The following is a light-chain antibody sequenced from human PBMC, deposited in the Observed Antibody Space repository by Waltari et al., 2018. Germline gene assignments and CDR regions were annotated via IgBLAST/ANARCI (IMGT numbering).Light chain of an antibody. J-gene: IGKJ3*01. CDR1: QSINRY. V-gene: IGKV1-39*01. CDR3: QQSYRIPPT. CDR2: AAF. Sequence: DIQMTQYPSSLSASVGDRVTITCRASQSINRYLNWYQQRPGEAPKLLLYAAFSLQSGVPSRFRGSGSGTDFTLTISSLQPEDFATYYCQQSYRIPPTFGPGTKVDIK.